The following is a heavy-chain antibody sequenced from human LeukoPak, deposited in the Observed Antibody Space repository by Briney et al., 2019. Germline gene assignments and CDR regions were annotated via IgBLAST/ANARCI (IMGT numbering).Heavy chain of an antibody. Sequence: GGSLRLSCAASGFSLSHYGMHWVRQAPAKGLEWVAALLYDGNTKNYADSVKGRFTISRDISKNTFYLQMNSLTAEDTAVYYCARDHRPEIQYYYMDVWGKGTTVAVSS. D-gene: IGHD1-14*01. CDR2: LLYDGNTK. J-gene: IGHJ6*03. CDR1: GFSLSHYG. CDR3: ARDHRPEIQYYYMDV. V-gene: IGHV3-33*01.